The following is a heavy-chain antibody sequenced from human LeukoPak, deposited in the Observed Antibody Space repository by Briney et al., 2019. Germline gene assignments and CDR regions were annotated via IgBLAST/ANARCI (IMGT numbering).Heavy chain of an antibody. CDR2: INHSGST. CDR1: GGSFSGYY. J-gene: IGHJ4*02. Sequence: PSETLSLTCAVYGGSFSGYYWSWIRQPPGKGLEWIGEINHSGSTNYNPSLKSRVTISVDTSKNQFSLKLSSVTAADTAVYYCAAGYSSGWYGRLFDYWGQGTLVTVSS. D-gene: IGHD6-19*01. CDR3: AAGYSSGWYGRLFDY. V-gene: IGHV4-34*01.